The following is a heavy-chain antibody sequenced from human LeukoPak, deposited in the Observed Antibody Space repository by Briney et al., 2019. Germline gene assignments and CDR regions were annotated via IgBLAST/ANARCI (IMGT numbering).Heavy chain of an antibody. J-gene: IGHJ4*02. CDR3: AKDMNSYGSGSSYNPWGPFDS. CDR1: GFTFDNYA. V-gene: IGHV3-9*01. Sequence: GGSLRLSCAASGFTFDNYAMHWVRQAPGKGLEWVSGIAWNSGNTGFADFVKGRFTISRDNAENSLSLQMNSLTPEDTAFYFCAKDMNSYGSGSSYNPWGPFDSWGQGTLVTVSS. D-gene: IGHD3-10*01. CDR2: IAWNSGNT.